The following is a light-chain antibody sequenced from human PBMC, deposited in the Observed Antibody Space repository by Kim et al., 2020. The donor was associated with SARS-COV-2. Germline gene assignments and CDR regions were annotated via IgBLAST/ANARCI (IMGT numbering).Light chain of an antibody. CDR3: SSYTSSSTFV. CDR2: DVS. V-gene: IGLV2-14*04. J-gene: IGLJ3*02. CDR1: SSDGGGYNY. Sequence: GQSITISCTGTSSDGGGYNYVSWNQQHPGKAPKLLIYDVSKRPSGVSDRFSGSKSGNTASLTISGLQAEDESDYYCSSYTSSSTFVFGGGTQLTVL.